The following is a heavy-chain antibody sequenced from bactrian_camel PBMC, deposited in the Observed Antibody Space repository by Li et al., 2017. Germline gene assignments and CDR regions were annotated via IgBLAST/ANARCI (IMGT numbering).Heavy chain of an antibody. V-gene: IGHV3S59*01. Sequence: VQLVESGGGSVQAGGSLRLSCAAPGYTVSRLCMGWFRQASGKEREFVARISVVGTTDTAGSVRGRFTISRGNADSTLYLQMNNLTFEDTALYYCATALYGGTDFGYWGQGTQVTVS. CDR1: GYTVSRLC. J-gene: IGHJ6*01. CDR3: ATALYGGTDFGY. D-gene: IGHD5*01. CDR2: ISVVGTT.